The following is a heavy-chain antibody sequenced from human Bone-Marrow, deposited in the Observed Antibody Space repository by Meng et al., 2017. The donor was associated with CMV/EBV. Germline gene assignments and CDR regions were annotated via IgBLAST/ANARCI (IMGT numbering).Heavy chain of an antibody. Sequence: ASVKVSCKASGYTFTSYGISWVRQAPGQGLEWMGWISAYNGNTNYAQKLQGRVTMTTDTSTSTAYMELRSLRSDDTAVYYCARTGALTYYYDSSGYSDAFDIWGQGTMVTVSS. CDR2: ISAYNGNT. CDR1: GYTFTSYG. CDR3: ARTGALTYYYDSSGYSDAFDI. J-gene: IGHJ3*02. D-gene: IGHD3-22*01. V-gene: IGHV1-18*01.